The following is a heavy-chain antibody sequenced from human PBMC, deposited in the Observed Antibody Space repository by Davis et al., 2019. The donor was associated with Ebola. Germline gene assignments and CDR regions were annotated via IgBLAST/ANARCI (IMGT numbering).Heavy chain of an antibody. V-gene: IGHV4-59*12. CDR3: ARCVGGPAAIGGEIDY. J-gene: IGHJ4*02. CDR2: IYYSGST. CDR1: GGSFSGYY. D-gene: IGHD2-2*02. Sequence: PGGSLRLSCAVYGGSFSGYYWSWIRQPPGKGLEWIGYIYYSGSTNYNPSLKSRVTISVDTSKNQFSLKLSSVTAADTAVYYCARCVGGPAAIGGEIDYWGQGTLVTVSS.